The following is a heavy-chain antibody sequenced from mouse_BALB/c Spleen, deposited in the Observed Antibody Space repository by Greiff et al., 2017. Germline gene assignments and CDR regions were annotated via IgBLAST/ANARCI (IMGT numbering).Heavy chain of an antibody. D-gene: IGHD1-1*01. CDR3: ARDRSTTLYAMDY. CDR1: GFTFTDYY. Sequence: EVMLVESGGGLVQPGGSLRLSCATSGFTFTDYYMSWVRQPPGKALEWLGFIRNKANGYTTEYSESVKGRFTISRDNSQSILYLQMSTLRAEDSAAYYCARDRSTTLYAMDYWGQGTSVTVSS. CDR2: IRNKANGYTT. V-gene: IGHV7-3*02. J-gene: IGHJ4*01.